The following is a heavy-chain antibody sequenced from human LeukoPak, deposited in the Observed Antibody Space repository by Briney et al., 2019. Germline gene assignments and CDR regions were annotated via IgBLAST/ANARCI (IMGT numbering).Heavy chain of an antibody. CDR2: ISGSGGST. CDR1: GFTLSSYA. CDR3: AKTDGDPYSWYFDL. J-gene: IGHJ2*01. Sequence: PGGSLRLSCAASGFTLSSYAMSWVRQAPGKGLEWVSAISGSGGSTYYADSVKGRFTISRDNSKNTLYLQMNSLRAEDTAVYYCAKTDGDPYSWYFDLWGRGTLVTVSS. D-gene: IGHD2-15*01. V-gene: IGHV3-23*01.